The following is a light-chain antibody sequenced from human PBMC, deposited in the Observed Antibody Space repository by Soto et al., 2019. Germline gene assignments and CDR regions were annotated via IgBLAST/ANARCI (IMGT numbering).Light chain of an antibody. V-gene: IGKV1-9*01. CDR1: QGITTY. Sequence: QLTQSPSSLPASVGDRVTITCRPSQGITTYLAWYQQKPGKAPKLLIYAASALQSGVPSRFSGSGSGTDFTLTISSLQPEHFATYYCLQINSYPYTFGQGTKVDIK. CDR3: LQINSYPYT. J-gene: IGKJ2*01. CDR2: AAS.